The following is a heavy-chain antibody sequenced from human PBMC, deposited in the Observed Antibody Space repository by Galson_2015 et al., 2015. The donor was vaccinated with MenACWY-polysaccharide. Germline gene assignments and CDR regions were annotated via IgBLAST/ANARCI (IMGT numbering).Heavy chain of an antibody. V-gene: IGHV4-38-2*01. Sequence: ETLSLTCAVSDYSIRSGYFWGWIRQPPGKGLEWIASIFHSGTTYYNPSLKSRVTISVDTSKHQFSLKLSSVTATDTAVYYCARVEKYSGSFYILYWGQGTLVTVSS. D-gene: IGHD1-26*01. CDR2: IFHSGTT. J-gene: IGHJ4*02. CDR3: ARVEKYSGSFYILY. CDR1: DYSIRSGYF.